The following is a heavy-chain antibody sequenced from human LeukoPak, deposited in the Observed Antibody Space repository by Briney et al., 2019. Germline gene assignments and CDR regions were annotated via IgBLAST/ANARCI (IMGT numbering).Heavy chain of an antibody. Sequence: GGSLRLSCTASGFTFSGSEMSWVRQTPGKGLEWLSNIRTDATTTYYADSVKGRFTISRDNAENSLYLQMDRLRPDDTALYYCARSFGWHFDLWGRGTLVTVSS. CDR2: IRTDATTT. J-gene: IGHJ2*01. V-gene: IGHV3-48*03. D-gene: IGHD3-16*01. CDR1: GFTFSGSE. CDR3: ARSFGWHFDL.